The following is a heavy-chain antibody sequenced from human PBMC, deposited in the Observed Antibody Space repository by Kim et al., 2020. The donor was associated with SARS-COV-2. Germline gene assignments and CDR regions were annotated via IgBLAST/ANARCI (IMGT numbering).Heavy chain of an antibody. CDR1: GGSISSYY. V-gene: IGHV4-59*13. J-gene: IGHJ4*02. Sequence: SETLSLTCTVSGGSISSYYWSWIRQPPGKGLEWIGYIYYSGSTNYNPSLKSRVTISVDTSKNQFSLKLSSVTAADTAVYYCARVVLLWFREEIYFDYWGQGTLVTVSS. CDR3: ARVVLLWFREEIYFDY. D-gene: IGHD3-10*01. CDR2: IYYSGST.